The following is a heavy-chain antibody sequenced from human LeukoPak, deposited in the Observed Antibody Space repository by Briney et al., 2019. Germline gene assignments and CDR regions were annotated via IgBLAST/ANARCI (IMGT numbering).Heavy chain of an antibody. CDR3: ARGRYSFGY. CDR1: GGSFSGYY. Sequence: SETLSLTCADYGGSFSGYYWSWIRQPPRKGLEWIGEINHSGSTNYNPSLKSRVTISVDTSKNQFSLNLSSVTAADTAVYFCARGRYSFGYWGQGTLVTVSS. J-gene: IGHJ4*02. CDR2: INHSGST. D-gene: IGHD5-18*01. V-gene: IGHV4-34*01.